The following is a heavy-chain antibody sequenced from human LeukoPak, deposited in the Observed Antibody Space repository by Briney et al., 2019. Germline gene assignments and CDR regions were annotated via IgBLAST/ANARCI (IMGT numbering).Heavy chain of an antibody. V-gene: IGHV3-23*01. CDR1: GFTFSSYA. CDR2: ISVGGGST. J-gene: IGHJ4*02. D-gene: IGHD2-21*02. Sequence: PGGSLRLSCAASGFTFSSYAMSWVRQAPGKGLEWVSAISVGGGSTYYADPVKGRFTISRDNSKNTPYLQMNTLRAEDTAVYYCARALSAYCGGDCYYFDYWGQGTLVTVSS. CDR3: ARALSAYCGGDCYYFDY.